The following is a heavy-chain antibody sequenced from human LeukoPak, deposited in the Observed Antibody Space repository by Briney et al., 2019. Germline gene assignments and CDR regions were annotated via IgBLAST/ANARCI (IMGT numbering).Heavy chain of an antibody. CDR1: GGTFSSYA. V-gene: IGHV1-69*13. CDR2: IIPIFGTA. CDR3: ARPRYCSSTSCPDAFDI. J-gene: IGHJ3*02. Sequence: SVKVSCKASGGTFSSYAISWVRQAPGQGLEWMGGIIPIFGTANYAQKFQGRVTITADESTSTAHMELSSLRSEDTAVYYCARPRYCSSTSCPDAFDIWGQGTMVTVSS. D-gene: IGHD2-2*01.